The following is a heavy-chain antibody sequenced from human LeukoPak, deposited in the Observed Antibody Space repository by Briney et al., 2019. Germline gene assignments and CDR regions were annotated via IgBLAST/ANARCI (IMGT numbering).Heavy chain of an antibody. CDR2: IYYSGST. CDR3: ARDLFFLRGVIAPFGY. Sequence: PSETLSLTCTVSGGSISSGGYYWSWIRQHPGKGLEWIGYIYYSGSTYYNPSLKSRVTISVDTSKNQFSLKLSSVTAADTAVYYCARDLFFLRGVIAPFGYWGQGTLVTVSS. J-gene: IGHJ4*02. CDR1: GGSISSGGYY. D-gene: IGHD3-10*01. V-gene: IGHV4-31*03.